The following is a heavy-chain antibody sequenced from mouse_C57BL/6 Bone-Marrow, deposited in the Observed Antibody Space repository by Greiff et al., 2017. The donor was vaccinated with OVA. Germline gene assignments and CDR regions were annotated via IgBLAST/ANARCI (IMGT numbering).Heavy chain of an antibody. CDR3: ARRLRAMDY. V-gene: IGHV1-76*01. CDR2: IYPGSGNT. J-gene: IGHJ4*01. D-gene: IGHD3-2*02. Sequence: VQGVESGAEQVRPGASVKLSCKASGYTFTDYYLNWVKQRPGQGLEWIARIYPGSGNTYYNEKFKGKATLTAEKSSSTAYMQLSSLTSEDAAVYFCARRLRAMDYWGQGTSVTVSS. CDR1: GYTFTDYY.